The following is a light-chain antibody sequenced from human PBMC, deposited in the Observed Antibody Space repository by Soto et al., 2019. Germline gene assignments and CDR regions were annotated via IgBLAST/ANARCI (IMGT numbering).Light chain of an antibody. CDR3: CSYTTTSTYV. CDR1: SGDVGTYNF. Sequence: QSVLTQPAFVSGSPGQSITISCTGTSGDVGTYNFVSWYQQHPGKAPKLIIYDVNSRPSGVSNRFSASKSGNTASLTISGLQAEDEADYYCCSYTTTSTYVFGTETKVTVL. J-gene: IGLJ1*01. CDR2: DVN. V-gene: IGLV2-14*03.